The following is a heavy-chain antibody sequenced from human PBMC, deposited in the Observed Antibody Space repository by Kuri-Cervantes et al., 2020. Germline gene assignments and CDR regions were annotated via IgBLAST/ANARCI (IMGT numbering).Heavy chain of an antibody. V-gene: IGHV3-30*02. D-gene: IGHD3-22*01. CDR3: AKMYDRSGYPEY. Sequence: GESLKISCAASGFSFSTYGMHWVRQAPDKGLEWVAFIRSDANIIHYSDSVRGRFTISRDNSRNTLYLQMNSLRPEDTAVYYCAKMYDRSGYPEYWGQGALVTVSS. J-gene: IGHJ4*02. CDR1: GFSFSTYG. CDR2: IRSDANII.